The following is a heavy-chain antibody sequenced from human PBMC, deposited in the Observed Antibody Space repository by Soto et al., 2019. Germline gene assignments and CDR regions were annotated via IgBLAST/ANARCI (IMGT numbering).Heavy chain of an antibody. Sequence: PGGSLRLSCAASGFTFRSYAMSWVRQAPGTGLEWVSAISGSGGSTYYADSVKGRFTISRDNSKNTLYLQMNSLRAEDTAVYYCAKAVYDFWSGYYLPNNYYYYGMDVWGQGTTVTVSS. D-gene: IGHD3-3*01. J-gene: IGHJ6*02. V-gene: IGHV3-23*01. CDR1: GFTFRSYA. CDR3: AKAVYDFWSGYYLPNNYYYYGMDV. CDR2: ISGSGGST.